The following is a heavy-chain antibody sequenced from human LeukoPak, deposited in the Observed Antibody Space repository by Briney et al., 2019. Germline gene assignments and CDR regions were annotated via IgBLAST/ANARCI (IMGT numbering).Heavy chain of an antibody. CDR2: IWYDGSNK. CDR3: AKDILLFCCGECLRAFGI. V-gene: IGHV3-33*06. J-gene: IGHJ3*02. Sequence: GGSLRLSCAASGFTFSSYGMHWVRQAPGKGLEWVAVIWYDGSNKFYADSVKGRFTVSRDNCKNTLYLQMNRLRAEDTAVYYCAKDILLFCCGECLRAFGIWGQGTMVTVSS. CDR1: GFTFSSYG. D-gene: IGHD2-21*01.